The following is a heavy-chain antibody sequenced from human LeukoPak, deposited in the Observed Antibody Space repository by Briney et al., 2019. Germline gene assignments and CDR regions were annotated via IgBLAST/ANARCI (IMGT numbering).Heavy chain of an antibody. V-gene: IGHV3-74*01. J-gene: IGHJ4*02. Sequence: GGSLRLSCAASGFTFSYNWMHWVRQAPGKGLVWVSRISSDGRTTHYADSVKGRFTISRDSAKNTLFLQMNDLRAEDTAVYYCLGYYSGSPNWGQGTPVTVSS. CDR1: GFTFSYNW. D-gene: IGHD3-10*01. CDR3: LGYYSGSPN. CDR2: ISSDGRTT.